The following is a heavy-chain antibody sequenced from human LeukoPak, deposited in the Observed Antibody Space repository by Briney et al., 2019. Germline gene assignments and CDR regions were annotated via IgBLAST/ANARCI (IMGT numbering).Heavy chain of an antibody. CDR3: ARDFYGGKVDSY. V-gene: IGHV3-74*01. J-gene: IGHJ4*02. CDR1: GFTISSYW. CDR2: INSDGRST. Sequence: GGSLRLSCAASGFTISSYWMHWVRQAPGKGLEWVSRINSDGRSTIYADSVKGRFTISRDNAKNTLYLQMNSLRVEDTAVYYCARDFYGGKVDSYWGQGTLVSVSS. D-gene: IGHD4-23*01.